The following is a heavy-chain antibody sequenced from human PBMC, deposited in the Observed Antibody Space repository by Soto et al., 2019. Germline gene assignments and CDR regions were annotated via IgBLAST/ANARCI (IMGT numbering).Heavy chain of an antibody. Sequence: EVQLVESGGGLVQPGGSLRLSCAASGFAFSTYDMHWVRQAAGKGLEWVSAIGTRGDTYYPDSVKGRLTISGENAKNACNLQMNGLRAGDTAVYYCARDGTYGSGRGPDWDFDLWGRGTLVTVSS. CDR1: GFAFSTYD. V-gene: IGHV3-13*04. D-gene: IGHD3-10*01. J-gene: IGHJ2*01. CDR2: IGTRGDT. CDR3: ARDGTYGSGRGPDWDFDL.